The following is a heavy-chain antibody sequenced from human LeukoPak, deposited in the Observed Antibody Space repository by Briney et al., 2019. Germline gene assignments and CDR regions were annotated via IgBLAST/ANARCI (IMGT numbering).Heavy chain of an antibody. J-gene: IGHJ4*02. CDR3: AKGGLVRGVIITALFDY. CDR1: GFTFSSYA. D-gene: IGHD3-10*01. Sequence: PGGSLRLSCAASGFTFSSYAMSWVRQAPGKGLEGVSAISGRGGSTYYADSVKGRFTISRDNSKNTLYLQMNSLRAEDTAVYYCAKGGLVRGVIITALFDYWGQGTLVTASS. CDR2: ISGRGGST. V-gene: IGHV3-23*01.